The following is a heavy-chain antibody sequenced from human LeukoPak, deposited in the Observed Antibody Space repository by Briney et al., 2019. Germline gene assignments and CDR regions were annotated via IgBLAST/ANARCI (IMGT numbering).Heavy chain of an antibody. Sequence: GGSLRLSCAASGFTFSTYAMSWVRQAPGKGLEWVSGISSRDDSTYYADSVKGRFTISRDISRNTLYLQMNSLRAEDTAMDYCATAIATDGVPVLDYCGQGTLVTVSS. J-gene: IGHJ4*02. D-gene: IGHD4-17*01. CDR1: GFTFSTYA. V-gene: IGHV3-23*01. CDR2: ISSRDDST. CDR3: ATAIATDGVPVLDY.